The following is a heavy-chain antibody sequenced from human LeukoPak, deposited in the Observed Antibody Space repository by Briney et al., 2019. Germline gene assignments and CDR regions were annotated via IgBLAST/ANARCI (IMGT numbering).Heavy chain of an antibody. CDR3: AKYDSSGSFDY. V-gene: IGHV3-53*01. CDR1: GFTVSSNY. D-gene: IGHD3-22*01. J-gene: IGHJ4*02. Sequence: PGGSLRLSCAASGFTVSSNYMSWVRQAPGKGLEWVSVISSGDSTYYADSVKGRFTISRDNSKNTLYLQMNSLRAEDTAVYYCAKYDSSGSFDYWGQGTLVTVSS. CDR2: ISSGDST.